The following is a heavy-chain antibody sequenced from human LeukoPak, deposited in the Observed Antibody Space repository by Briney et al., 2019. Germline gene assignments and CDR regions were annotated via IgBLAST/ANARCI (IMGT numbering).Heavy chain of an antibody. CDR2: IYHSGST. Sequence: SETLSLTCTASGYSISSGYYWGWIRQPPGKGLEWIGSIYHSGSTYYNPSLKSRVTISVDTSKNQFSLKLSSVTAADTAVYYCARAKYDFWGGLEVYYFDYWGQGTLVTVSS. V-gene: IGHV4-38-2*02. J-gene: IGHJ4*02. CDR1: GYSISSGYY. CDR3: ARAKYDFWGGLEVYYFDY. D-gene: IGHD3-3*01.